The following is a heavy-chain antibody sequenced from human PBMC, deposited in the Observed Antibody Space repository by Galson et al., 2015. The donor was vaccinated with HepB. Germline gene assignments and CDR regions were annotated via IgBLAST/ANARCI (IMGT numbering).Heavy chain of an antibody. Sequence: SLRLSCAASGFTFSSYSMNWVRQAPGKGLEWVSSISSSSSYIYYADSVKGRFTISRDNAKNSLYLQMNSLRAEDTAVYYCARGLQGITGTTAEGDSDAFDIWGQGTMVTVSS. CDR1: GFTFSSYS. V-gene: IGHV3-21*01. D-gene: IGHD1-7*01. J-gene: IGHJ3*02. CDR3: ARGLQGITGTTAEGDSDAFDI. CDR2: ISSSSSYI.